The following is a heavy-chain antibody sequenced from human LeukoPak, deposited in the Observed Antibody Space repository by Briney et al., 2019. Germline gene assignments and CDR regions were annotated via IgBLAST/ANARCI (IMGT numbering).Heavy chain of an antibody. CDR1: GFTFSSHG. CDR2: ISYDGSNK. CDR3: AKDDPMDYDFWSGYTPGYFDY. V-gene: IGHV3-30*18. Sequence: PGGSLRLSCAASGFTFSSHGMHWVRQAPGKGLEWVAVISYDGSNKYYADSVKGRFTISRDNSKNTLYLQMNSLRAEDTAVYYCAKDDPMDYDFWSGYTPGYFDYWGQGTLVTVSS. J-gene: IGHJ4*02. D-gene: IGHD3-3*01.